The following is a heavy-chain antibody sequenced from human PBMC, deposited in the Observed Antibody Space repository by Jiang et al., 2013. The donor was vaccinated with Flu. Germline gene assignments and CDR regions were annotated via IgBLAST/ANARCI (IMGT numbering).Heavy chain of an antibody. D-gene: IGHD6-19*01. CDR1: GGSLSSYY. J-gene: IGHJ2*01. CDR3: ARGSSGLHWYFDL. V-gene: IGHV4-59*01. CDR2: IYYSGSPT. Sequence: GPGLVNPSETLSLTCSVSGGSLSSYYWSWIRQSPGKGLEWIGYIYYSGSPTNYNPSLKSRVTMSVDTSKKQFSLKLTSVTSADPAVYYCARGSSGLHWYFDLWGRGTLVTVSS.